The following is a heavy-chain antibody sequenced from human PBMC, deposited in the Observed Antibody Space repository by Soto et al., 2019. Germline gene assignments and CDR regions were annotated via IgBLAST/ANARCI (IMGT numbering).Heavy chain of an antibody. CDR2: IRSNANYYAT. Sequence: EVQLVESGGGLVLPGGSLKLSCAASGFTFSDFDIFWVRQASGKGLEWVGRIRSNANYYATAYAASVKGRFTISRDDSKNTAFLQMNSLNSEESAVYYCTTHDYRGPFDLWGQGTMVTVPS. CDR1: GFTFSDFD. D-gene: IGHD4-4*01. CDR3: TTHDYRGPFDL. J-gene: IGHJ4*02. V-gene: IGHV3-73*02.